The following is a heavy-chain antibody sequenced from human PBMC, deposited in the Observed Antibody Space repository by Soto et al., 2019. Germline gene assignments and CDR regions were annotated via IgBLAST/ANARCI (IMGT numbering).Heavy chain of an antibody. V-gene: IGHV3-23*01. CDR1: GFTFSSYA. J-gene: IGHJ6*02. D-gene: IGHD5-18*01. CDR2: ISGSGGST. Sequence: GGSLRLSCAASGFTFSSYAMSWVRQAPGKGLEWVSAISGSGGSTYYADSVKGRFTISRDNSKNTLYLQMNSLRAEDTAVYYCAKGLWEIQLWSPHYYYYGMDVWGQGTTVTVSS. CDR3: AKGLWEIQLWSPHYYYYGMDV.